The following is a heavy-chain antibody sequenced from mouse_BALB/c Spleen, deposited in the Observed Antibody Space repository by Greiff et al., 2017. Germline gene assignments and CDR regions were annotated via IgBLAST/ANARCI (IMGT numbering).Heavy chain of an antibody. V-gene: IGHV2-6-7*01. CDR2: IWGDGST. CDR3: ARDGGNYDAMDY. D-gene: IGHD2-1*01. J-gene: IGHJ4*01. CDR1: GFSLTGYG. Sequence: VQLVESGPGLVAPSQSLSITCTASGFSLTGYGVNWVRQPPGKGLEWLGMIWGDGSTDYNSALKSRLFISKNNSKSQMFLKMNSLQTDDTARYYCARDGGNYDAMDYWGQGTSVTVSS.